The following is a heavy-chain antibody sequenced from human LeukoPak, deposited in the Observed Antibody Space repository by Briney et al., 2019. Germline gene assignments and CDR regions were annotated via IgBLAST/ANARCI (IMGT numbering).Heavy chain of an antibody. CDR2: IIPIFGTA. CDR1: GGTFSSYA. D-gene: IGHD1-26*01. CDR3: ASLVGATLSYYYYMDV. Sequence: SVKVSCKASGGTFSSYAISWVRQAPGQGLERMGGIIPIFGTANYAQKFQGRVTITTDESTSTAYMELSSLRSEDTAVYYCASLVGATLSYYYYMDVWGKGTTVTVSS. V-gene: IGHV1-69*05. J-gene: IGHJ6*03.